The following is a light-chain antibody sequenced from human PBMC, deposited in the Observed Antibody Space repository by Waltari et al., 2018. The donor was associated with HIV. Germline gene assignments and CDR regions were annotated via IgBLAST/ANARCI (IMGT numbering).Light chain of an antibody. CDR3: QKYNRPSLT. CDR1: QGISYN. CDR2: SAS. J-gene: IGKJ4*01. Sequence: DIQMTQSPSSLSASDGDTVTITCRASQGISYNLAWYQQKPGKVPKLLISSASTLQSGVPSRFSGSGSGTHFTLTISSLQPEDVATYYCQKYNRPSLTFGGGTNVEI. V-gene: IGKV1-27*01.